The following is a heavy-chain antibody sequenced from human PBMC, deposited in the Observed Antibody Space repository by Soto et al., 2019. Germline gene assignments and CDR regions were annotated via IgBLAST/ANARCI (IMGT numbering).Heavy chain of an antibody. CDR2: ISYDGSNK. V-gene: IGHV3-30-3*01. J-gene: IGHJ4*02. CDR1: GFTFSSYA. Sequence: QVQLVESGGGVVQPGRSLRLSCAASGFTFSSYAMHWVRQAPGKGLEWVAVISYDGSNKYYADSVKGRFTISRDNSKNTLYLQMNSLRAEDTAVYYCAREAMATMMGGGYFDYWGQGTLVTVSS. CDR3: AREAMATMMGGGYFDY. D-gene: IGHD5-12*01.